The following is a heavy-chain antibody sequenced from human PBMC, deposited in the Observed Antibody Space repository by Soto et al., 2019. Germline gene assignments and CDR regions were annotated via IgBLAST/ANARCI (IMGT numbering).Heavy chain of an antibody. CDR2: ISGSGGST. J-gene: IGHJ4*02. D-gene: IGHD4-17*01. CDR3: AKKGYGDYSGGYFDY. CDR1: GFTFSSYA. V-gene: IGHV3-23*01. Sequence: GGSRRLSCAASGFTFSSYAMSWVRQAPGKGLEWVSAISGSGGSTYYADSVKGRFTISRDNSKNTLYLQMNSLRAEDTAVYYCAKKGYGDYSGGYFDYWGQGTLVTVSS.